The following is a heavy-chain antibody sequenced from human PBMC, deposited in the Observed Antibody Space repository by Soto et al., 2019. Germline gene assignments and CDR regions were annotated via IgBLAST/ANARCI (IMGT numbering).Heavy chain of an antibody. CDR1: GFTFGRYG. CDR3: AKETIQVGGPNYFDY. V-gene: IGHV3-30*18. Sequence: VQLVESGGGVVQPGRSLRLLCEAAGFTFGRYGMHWGRQAPGMGLEWVAVISWDGLAQYYGDSVRGRFTLSRDNSRSTLYLQMNSLRTEDTAIYYCAKETIQVGGPNYFDYWGQGVLVTVSS. D-gene: IGHD1-1*01. J-gene: IGHJ4*02. CDR2: ISWDGLAQ.